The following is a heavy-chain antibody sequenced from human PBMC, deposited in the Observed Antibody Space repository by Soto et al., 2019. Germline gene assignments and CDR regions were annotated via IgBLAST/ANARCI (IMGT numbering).Heavy chain of an antibody. Sequence: EVQLVESGGGLVKPGGSLTLSCAASGFTFSTYSMNWVRQAPGKGLEWVSSVSSSSTYIYYADSVKGRFTVSRDNGKNSLFLQKIRLSGEDTGVYYCAREEDTLIAVVGYVGERGMDVWGQGTTVTVSS. D-gene: IGHD3-22*01. CDR1: GFTFSTYS. CDR2: VSSSSTYI. J-gene: IGHJ6*02. CDR3: AREEDTLIAVVGYVGERGMDV. V-gene: IGHV3-21*01.